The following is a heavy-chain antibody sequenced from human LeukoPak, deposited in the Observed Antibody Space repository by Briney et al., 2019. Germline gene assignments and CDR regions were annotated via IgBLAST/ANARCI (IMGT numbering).Heavy chain of an antibody. J-gene: IGHJ4*02. Sequence: GGSLRLSCAASGFTFSSYSMNGVRQAPGKGLEWVSSISSSGSHIYYADSVKGRFTISRDNAKNSLYLQMNSLRAEDTAVYYCARIPGDYWGQGTLVTVSS. V-gene: IGHV3-21*01. CDR2: ISSSGSHI. D-gene: IGHD2-2*02. CDR3: ARIPGDY. CDR1: GFTFSSYS.